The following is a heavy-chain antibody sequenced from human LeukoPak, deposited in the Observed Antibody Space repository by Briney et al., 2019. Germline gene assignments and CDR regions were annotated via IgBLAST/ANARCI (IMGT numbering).Heavy chain of an antibody. V-gene: IGHV3-20*04. Sequence: AGGSLRLSCAASGFTFDDYGMSWVRQAPGKGPEWVSGINWNGGSTYYADSVKGRFTISRDNSKNTLYLQMNSLRAEDTAVYYCARAAGSSGYYYFDYWGQGTLVTVSS. CDR2: INWNGGST. CDR3: ARAAGSSGYYYFDY. D-gene: IGHD3-22*01. J-gene: IGHJ4*02. CDR1: GFTFDDYG.